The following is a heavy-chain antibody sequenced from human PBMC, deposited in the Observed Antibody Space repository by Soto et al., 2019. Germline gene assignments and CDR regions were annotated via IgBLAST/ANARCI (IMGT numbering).Heavy chain of an antibody. D-gene: IGHD4-17*01. CDR2: IYYSGST. CDR3: ARVGYADPSDDY. CDR1: GDSISTTSYY. J-gene: IGHJ4*02. V-gene: IGHV4-39*01. Sequence: SETLSLTCIVSGDSISTTSYYWAWIRQPPGKGLEWIGSIYYSGSTYYNPSLKSRVAISVDTSKNQFSLKLSSVTAADTALYYCARVGYADPSDDYWGQGTLVTVSS.